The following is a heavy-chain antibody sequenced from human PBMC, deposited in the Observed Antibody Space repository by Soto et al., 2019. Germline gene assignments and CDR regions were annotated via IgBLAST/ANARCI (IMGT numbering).Heavy chain of an antibody. J-gene: IGHJ5*02. CDR3: ARDRLKLGIRGQRDWFDP. V-gene: IGHV4-39*02. Sequence: SETLCLTWTVAGGSIGSDSCCWGWIRQPPGKGLEWIGTIYYDGNPYYSPSLKSRVTISVDTSKNQFSLRLNSVTPEDTAVYYCARDRLKLGIRGQRDWFDPWGQGTLVTVSS. CDR2: IYYDGNP. D-gene: IGHD7-27*01. CDR1: GGSIGSDSCC.